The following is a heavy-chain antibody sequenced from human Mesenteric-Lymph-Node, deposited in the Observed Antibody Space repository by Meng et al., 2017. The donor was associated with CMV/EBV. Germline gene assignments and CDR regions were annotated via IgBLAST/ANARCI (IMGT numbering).Heavy chain of an antibody. J-gene: IGHJ4*02. D-gene: IGHD3-16*01. V-gene: IGHV3-7*01. CDR3: AREGGLTF. CDR2: INEDQSEK. CDR1: GFTFSSSW. Sequence: GGSLRLSCAGSGFTFSSSWMSWVRQAPGKGLEWVANINEDQSEKYYVDSVKGRFTISRDNAKNSLYLQMNSLRVEDTAVYFCAREGGLTFWGQGTLVTVSS.